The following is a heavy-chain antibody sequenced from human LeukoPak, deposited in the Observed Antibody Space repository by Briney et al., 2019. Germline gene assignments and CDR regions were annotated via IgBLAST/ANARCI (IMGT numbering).Heavy chain of an antibody. CDR2: ISSSSSYI. V-gene: IGHV3-21*01. CDR3: ARILVIGDPAGFDY. Sequence: PGGSLRLSCAASGFTFSSYSMNWVRQAPGKGLEWVSSISSSSSYIYYADSVKGRFTISRDNAKNSLYLQMNSLRAEDTAVYYCARILVIGDPAGFDYWGQGTLVTVSS. D-gene: IGHD3-16*02. CDR1: GFTFSSYS. J-gene: IGHJ4*02.